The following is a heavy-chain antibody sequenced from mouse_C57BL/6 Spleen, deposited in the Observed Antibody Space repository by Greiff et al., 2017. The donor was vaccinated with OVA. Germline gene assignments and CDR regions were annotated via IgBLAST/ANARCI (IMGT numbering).Heavy chain of an antibody. CDR3: ARLGDYDEDYYAMDY. V-gene: IGHV1-18*01. J-gene: IGHJ4*01. CDR1: GYTFTDYN. D-gene: IGHD2-4*01. Sequence: VQLQQSGPELVKPGASVKIPCKASGYTFTDYNMDWVKQSHGKSLEWIGDINPNNGGTIYNQKFKGKATLTVDKSSSTAYMELRSLTSEDTAVYYCARLGDYDEDYYAMDYWGQGTSVTVSS. CDR2: INPNNGGT.